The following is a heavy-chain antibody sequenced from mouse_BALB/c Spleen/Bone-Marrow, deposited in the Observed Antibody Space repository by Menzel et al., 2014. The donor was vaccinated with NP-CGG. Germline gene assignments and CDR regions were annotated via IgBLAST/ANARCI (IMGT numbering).Heavy chain of an antibody. J-gene: IGHJ3*01. D-gene: IGHD2-14*01. V-gene: IGHV1-9*01. CDR2: ILPGSGST. CDR3: ARRGYDGAY. CDR1: GYAFSSYW. Sequence: LVESGAELMKPGASVKISCKATGYAFSSYWIEWVKQRPGHGLEWIGEILPGSGSTNYNEKFKGKATFTADTSSNTACMQLSSLTSEDSAVYYCARRGYDGAYWGQGTLVTVSA.